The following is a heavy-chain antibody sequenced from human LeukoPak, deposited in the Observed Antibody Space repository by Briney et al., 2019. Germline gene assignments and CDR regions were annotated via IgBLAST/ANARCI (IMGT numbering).Heavy chain of an antibody. CDR1: GFTFSSYE. CDR2: ISSSGSTI. Sequence: SGGSLRLSCAASGFTFSSYEMNWVRQAPGKGLKWVSYISSSGSTIYYADSVKGRFTISRDNAKNSLYLQMNSLRAEDMAVYYCARGRVVVAFDYWGQGTLVTVSS. V-gene: IGHV3-48*03. CDR3: ARGRVVVAFDY. D-gene: IGHD2-15*01. J-gene: IGHJ4*02.